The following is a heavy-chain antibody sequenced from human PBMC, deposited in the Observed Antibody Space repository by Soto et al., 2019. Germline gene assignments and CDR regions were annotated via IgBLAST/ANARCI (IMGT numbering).Heavy chain of an antibody. CDR1: GFTFSSYG. CDR3: ARPLWRDDYNWGYFDL. V-gene: IGHV3-48*01. D-gene: IGHD4-4*01. CDR2: IDKSGTTR. Sequence: GGSLRLSCVGSGFTFSSYGMNWVRQGPGKGLEWLSSIDKSGTTRYYADSVKGRFTISRDNSKNTLYLQMNSLRAEDTAVYYCARPLWRDDYNWGYFDLWGRGTLVTVSS. J-gene: IGHJ2*01.